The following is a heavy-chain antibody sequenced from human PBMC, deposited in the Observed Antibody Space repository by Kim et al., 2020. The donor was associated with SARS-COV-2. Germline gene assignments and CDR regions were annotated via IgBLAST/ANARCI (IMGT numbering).Heavy chain of an antibody. V-gene: IGHV3-30*04. D-gene: IGHD4-17*01. CDR1: GFTFSSYA. J-gene: IGHJ4*02. Sequence: GGSLRLSCAASGFTFSSYAMHWVRQAPGKGLEWVAVISYDGSNKYYADSVKGRFTISRDNSKNTLYLQMNSLRAEDTAVYYCARPPLTTSFDYWGQGTLVSVSS. CDR2: ISYDGSNK. CDR3: ARPPLTTSFDY.